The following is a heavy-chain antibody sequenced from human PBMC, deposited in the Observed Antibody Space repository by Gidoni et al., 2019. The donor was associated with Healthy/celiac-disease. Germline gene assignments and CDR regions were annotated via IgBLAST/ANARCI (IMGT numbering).Heavy chain of an antibody. D-gene: IGHD3-10*01. Sequence: QVQLVQSGAEVKKPGASVKVSCKASGYTFTSYYIHWVRQAPGQGLEWMGIINPSGGSTSYAQKFQGRVTMTRDTSTSTVYMELSSLRSEDTAVYYCARDPSENYGSGSPWDPYFDYWGQGTLVTVSS. CDR2: INPSGGST. CDR1: GYTFTSYY. J-gene: IGHJ4*02. V-gene: IGHV1-46*01. CDR3: ARDPSENYGSGSPWDPYFDY.